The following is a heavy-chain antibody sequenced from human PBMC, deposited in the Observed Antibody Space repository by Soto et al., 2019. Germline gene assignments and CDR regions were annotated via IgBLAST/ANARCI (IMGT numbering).Heavy chain of an antibody. J-gene: IGHJ6*03. CDR3: ARGSRYSYGYDVHYYYFLDF. CDR2: IYHSGNT. V-gene: IGHV4-59*01. D-gene: IGHD5-18*01. CDR1: GGSISSYY. Sequence: SETLSLTCSVSGGSISSYYWSWIRQPPGKGLEWIGYIYHSGNTNYNSSLKSRVTISVDTSKTQISLKLSSVTAADTAVYYCARGSRYSYGYDVHYYYFLDFSGRGSSVIGSS.